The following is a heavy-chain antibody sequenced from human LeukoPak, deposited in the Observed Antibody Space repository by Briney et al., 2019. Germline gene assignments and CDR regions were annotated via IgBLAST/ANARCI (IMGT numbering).Heavy chain of an antibody. D-gene: IGHD3-3*02. Sequence: PSETLSLTCAVYGGSFSGYYWGWIRQPPGKGLEWIGEINHSGSTNYNPSLKSRVTISVDTSKNQFSLKLTSVTAADTAVYYCARHTGSIIWFDYWGQGALVTVSS. CDR1: GGSFSGYY. V-gene: IGHV4-34*01. J-gene: IGHJ5*01. CDR2: INHSGST. CDR3: ARHTGSIIWFDY.